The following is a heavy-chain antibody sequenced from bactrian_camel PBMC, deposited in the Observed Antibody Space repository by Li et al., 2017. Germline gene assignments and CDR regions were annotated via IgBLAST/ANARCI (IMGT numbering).Heavy chain of an antibody. CDR2: ITNDGLT. J-gene: IGHJ4*01. CDR1: GYTYIPYC. Sequence: VQLVESGGGSVLAGGSLRLSCAASGYTYIPYCMGWFRQAQGKEREGVAAITNDGLTSYRDSVKGRFTISQDNAKNTLYLQMNRLQIEDTAVYYCAADCRRYLRTHNYWGQGTQVTVS. CDR3: AADCRRYLRTHNY. V-gene: IGHV3S53*01. D-gene: IGHD2*01.